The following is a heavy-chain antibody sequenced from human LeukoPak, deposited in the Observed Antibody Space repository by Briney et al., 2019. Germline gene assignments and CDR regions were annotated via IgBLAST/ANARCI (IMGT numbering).Heavy chain of an antibody. D-gene: IGHD6-19*01. V-gene: IGHV6-1*01. CDR3: ARDRRHSSGWYRDSGYYYGMDV. J-gene: IGHJ6*02. CDR2: TYYRSKWYN. Sequence: SQTLSLTCAISGDSVSSNSAAWNWIRQSPSRGLEWLGGTYYRSKWYNDYAVSVKSRITINLDTSKNQFSLQLNSVTPEDTAVYYCARDRRHSSGWYRDSGYYYGMDVWGQGTTVTVSS. CDR1: GDSVSSNSAA.